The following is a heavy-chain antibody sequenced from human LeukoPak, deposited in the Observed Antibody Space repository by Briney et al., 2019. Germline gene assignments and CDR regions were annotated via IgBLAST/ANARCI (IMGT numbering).Heavy chain of an antibody. V-gene: IGHV3-30-3*01. CDR2: ISYDGSNK. Sequence: GGSLRLSCAASGFTFSSYAMHWVRQAPGKGLEWVAVISYDGSNKYYADSVKGRFTISRDNSKNTLYLQMNSLRAEDTAVYYCARDDYGGNPPLGYFDYWGQGTLVTVSS. CDR3: ARDDYGGNPPLGYFDY. D-gene: IGHD4-23*01. CDR1: GFTFSSYA. J-gene: IGHJ4*02.